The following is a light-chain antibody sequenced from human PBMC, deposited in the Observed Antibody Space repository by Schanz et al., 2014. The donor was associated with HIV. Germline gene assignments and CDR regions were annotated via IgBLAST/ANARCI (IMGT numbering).Light chain of an antibody. CDR3: SSYAGSSTIGV. CDR1: SGDVGRFDY. CDR2: DVP. V-gene: IGLV2-14*03. Sequence: QSVLTQPPSVSGSPGQSGTISCTGTSGDVGRFDYVSRYQQHPGQAPKLLIYDVPYRPSGVSNRFSGAKSGNTAYLTISGLQAEDEADYYCSSYAGSSTIGVFGGGTKLTVL. J-gene: IGLJ3*02.